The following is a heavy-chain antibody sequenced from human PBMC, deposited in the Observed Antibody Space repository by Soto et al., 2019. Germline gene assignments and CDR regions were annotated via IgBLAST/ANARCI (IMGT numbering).Heavy chain of an antibody. CDR3: ARDICSGGTCHNWFDP. Sequence: PSPTPSLPCAISGDSVSSNSAAWNWIRPSPSRGLEWLGRTYYRSKWYNDYALSVKSRITIIPNTSKNAFSPQLNSVPPEESALCYCARDICSGGTCHNWFDPWGQGTLVTVSS. V-gene: IGHV6-1*01. CDR1: GDSVSSNSAA. J-gene: IGHJ5*02. CDR2: TYYRSKWYN. D-gene: IGHD2-15*01.